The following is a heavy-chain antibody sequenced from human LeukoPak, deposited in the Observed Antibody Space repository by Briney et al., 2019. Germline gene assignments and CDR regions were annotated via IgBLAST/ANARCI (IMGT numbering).Heavy chain of an antibody. CDR3: ARDGTLDY. J-gene: IGHJ4*02. D-gene: IGHD1-14*01. Sequence: GGSLRLSCAADGFTFSTYAMTWVRQAPGKGLEWVSGIRGDGGGTYYADSVKGRFTISRDNSKNTLYLQMNSLRAEDTAVYYCARDGTLDYWGQGTLVTVSP. CDR1: GFTFSTYA. V-gene: IGHV3-23*01. CDR2: IRGDGGGT.